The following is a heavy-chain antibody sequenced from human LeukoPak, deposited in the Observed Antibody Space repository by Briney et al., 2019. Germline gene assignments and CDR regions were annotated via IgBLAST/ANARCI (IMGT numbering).Heavy chain of an antibody. Sequence: GGSLRLSCAASGFTFSGHDMHWVRQAPGKGLEWVAFIRFDGSNKYYADSVKGRFTISRDNSKNTLYLQMNSLRAEDTAVYYCARRSGIAVAGAFDYWGQGTLVTVSS. D-gene: IGHD6-19*01. CDR1: GFTFSGHD. CDR3: ARRSGIAVAGAFDY. CDR2: IRFDGSNK. J-gene: IGHJ4*02. V-gene: IGHV3-30*02.